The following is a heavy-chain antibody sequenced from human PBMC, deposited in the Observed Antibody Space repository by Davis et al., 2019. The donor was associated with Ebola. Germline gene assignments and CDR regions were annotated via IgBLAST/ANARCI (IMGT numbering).Heavy chain of an antibody. J-gene: IGHJ6*02. CDR2: IYSGGST. CDR3: ARDRAHSYARGWYYYGMDV. V-gene: IGHV3-66*01. CDR1: GFTVSSNY. D-gene: IGHD5-18*01. Sequence: GESLKISCAASGFTVSSNYMSWVRQAPGKGLEWVSVIYSGGSTYYADSVKGRFTISRDNSKNTLYLQMNSLRAEDTAVYYCARDRAHSYARGWYYYGMDVWGQGTTVTVSS.